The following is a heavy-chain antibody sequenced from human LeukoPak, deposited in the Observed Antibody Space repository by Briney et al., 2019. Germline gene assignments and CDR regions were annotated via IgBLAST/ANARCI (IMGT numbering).Heavy chain of an antibody. CDR1: GFTFSDYY. D-gene: IGHD5-24*01. CDR3: ASSLTPGDGYNSRPFDY. J-gene: IGHJ4*02. CDR2: ISSRSSYT. Sequence: GGSLRLSCAASGFTFSDYYMSWIRQAPGKGLEWVSYISSRSSYTKYADSVKGRFTISRDNAKNSLHLQMNSLRAEDTAVYYCASSLTPGDGYNSRPFDYWGQGTLVTASS. V-gene: IGHV3-11*06.